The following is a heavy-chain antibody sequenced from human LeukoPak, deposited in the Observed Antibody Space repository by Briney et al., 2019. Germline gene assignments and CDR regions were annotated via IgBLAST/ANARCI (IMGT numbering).Heavy chain of an antibody. D-gene: IGHD1-26*01. J-gene: IGHJ3*02. CDR1: GYTFIDHY. V-gene: IGHV1-2*02. CDR3: ARVYRISLNDAFDI. Sequence: GASVKVSCKASGYTFIDHYIHWVRQAPGQGLEWMGWINPYSGATNFAQKFQGRVSMTRDTSISTVFMDLTTLTSDDTAVYYCARVYRISLNDAFDIWGQGTVVTVSS. CDR2: INPYSGAT.